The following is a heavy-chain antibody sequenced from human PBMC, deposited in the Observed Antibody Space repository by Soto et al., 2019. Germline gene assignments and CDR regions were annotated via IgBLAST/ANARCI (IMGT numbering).Heavy chain of an antibody. J-gene: IGHJ4*02. CDR2: VNHSGST. Sequence: PSETLSLTCAVYDRSLSGYYWNWIRQPPGKGLEWIGEVNHSGSTSYNPSLKSRVTISEDTSKSQFSLKVNSMTAADTAVYYCARYRREAVAGYTLDNWGQGILVTVSS. D-gene: IGHD6-13*01. V-gene: IGHV4-34*01. CDR1: DRSLSGYY. CDR3: ARYRREAVAGYTLDN.